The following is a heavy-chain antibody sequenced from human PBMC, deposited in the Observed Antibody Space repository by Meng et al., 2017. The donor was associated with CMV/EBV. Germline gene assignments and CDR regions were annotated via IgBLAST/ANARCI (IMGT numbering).Heavy chain of an antibody. CDR1: GGTFSSYA. CDR2: IIPIFGTA. Sequence: SVKVSCKASGGTFSSYAISWVRQAPGQGLEWMGGIIPIFGTANYAQKFQGRVTITTDESTSTAYMELSSLRSEDTAVYYCASNYDFWSGLYYWGQGTLVTVSS. V-gene: IGHV1-69*05. CDR3: ASNYDFWSGLYY. J-gene: IGHJ4*02. D-gene: IGHD3-3*01.